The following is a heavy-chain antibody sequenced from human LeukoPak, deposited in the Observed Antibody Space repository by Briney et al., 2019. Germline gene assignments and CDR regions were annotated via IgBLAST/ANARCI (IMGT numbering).Heavy chain of an antibody. V-gene: IGHV1-18*01. CDR3: ARRYYDILTGYPKEDY. CDR1: GYTFTSYG. D-gene: IGHD3-9*01. CDR2: ISAYNGNT. J-gene: IGHJ4*02. Sequence: ASVKVSCKASGYTFTSYGISWVRQAPGQGLEWMGWISAYNGNTNYAQKLQGRVTMNTDTSTSTAYMELRSLRSDDTAVYYCARRYYDILTGYPKEDYWGQGTLVTVSS.